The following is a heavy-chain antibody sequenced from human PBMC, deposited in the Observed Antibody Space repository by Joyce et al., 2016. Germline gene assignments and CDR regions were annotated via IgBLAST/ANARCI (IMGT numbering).Heavy chain of an antibody. CDR2: MKPNSGNA. V-gene: IGHV1-8*01. J-gene: IGHJ5*02. D-gene: IGHD4-17*01. Sequence: QVQLVQSGAAVKKPGASVKVSCKASGYTFTSYDLNWVRQATGQGLECVAWMKPNSGNAGYAQKFQGRVTMTWNTSRSTAYMEVSSLRSEDTAIYYCARERNFGDLSFDPWGQGTLVTVSS. CDR3: ARERNFGDLSFDP. CDR1: GYTFTSYD.